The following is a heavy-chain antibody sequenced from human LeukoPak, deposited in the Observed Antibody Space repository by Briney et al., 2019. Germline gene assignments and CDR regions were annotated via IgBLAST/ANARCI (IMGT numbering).Heavy chain of an antibody. Sequence: SETLSLTCTVSSGSIGSSSNYSGWIRQAPGKGLEWIGNVYYSGSTFYNPSLKSRVTISVDTSKNQFSLKLMSVTAADAAIYYCARASFNVVFGNWFDPWGQGTLVTVSS. V-gene: IGHV4-39*01. CDR1: SGSIGSSSNY. J-gene: IGHJ5*02. D-gene: IGHD2-8*01. CDR3: ARASFNVVFGNWFDP. CDR2: VYYSGST.